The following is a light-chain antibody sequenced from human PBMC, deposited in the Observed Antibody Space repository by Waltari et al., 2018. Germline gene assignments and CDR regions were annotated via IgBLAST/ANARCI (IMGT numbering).Light chain of an antibody. Sequence: QSPGTLSLSPGERATLSCRASQSVSSSYLAWYQQKPGQAPRLLIYGASSRATGIPDRFSGSGSGTDFTLTISRLEPEDFAVYYCQQYGSSRVTFGQGTKLEIK. CDR3: QQYGSSRVT. CDR2: GAS. CDR1: QSVSSSY. V-gene: IGKV3-20*01. J-gene: IGKJ2*01.